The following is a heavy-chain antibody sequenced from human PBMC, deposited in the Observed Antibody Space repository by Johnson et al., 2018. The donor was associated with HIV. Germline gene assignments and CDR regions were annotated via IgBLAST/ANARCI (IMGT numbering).Heavy chain of an antibody. J-gene: IGHJ3*02. CDR1: GFTFSSYA. V-gene: IGHV3-9*01. Sequence: VQLVESGGGVVQPGRSLRLSCAASGFTFSSYAMHWVRQAPGKGLEWVSGISWNSGSIGYADSVKGRFTISRDNAKNSLYLQMNSLRAEDTALYYCARDWSSTSCYEFDTSDIWGQGTMVTVSS. D-gene: IGHD2-2*01. CDR2: ISWNSGSI. CDR3: ARDWSSTSCYEFDTSDI.